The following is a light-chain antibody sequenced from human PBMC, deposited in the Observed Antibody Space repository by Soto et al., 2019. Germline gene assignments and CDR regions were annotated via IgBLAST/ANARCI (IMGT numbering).Light chain of an antibody. Sequence: QSALTQPASVSGSPGQSITISCTGTSSDVGGYNYVSWYQQHPGKAPKLMIYDVSNRPSGVSNRFSGSKSGNTASLTISGLQDEDEAAYYCSSYTRSSTLGVFGGGTKLTVL. CDR2: DVS. CDR3: SSYTRSSTLGV. J-gene: IGLJ2*01. V-gene: IGLV2-14*01. CDR1: SSDVGGYNY.